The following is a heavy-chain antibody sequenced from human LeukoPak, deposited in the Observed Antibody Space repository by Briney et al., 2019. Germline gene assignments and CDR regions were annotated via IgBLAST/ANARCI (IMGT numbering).Heavy chain of an antibody. CDR3: ARDHSSSSEDY. J-gene: IGHJ4*02. V-gene: IGHV4-59*01. CDR2: LYYSGST. Sequence: SETLSLTCTVSGGSISSYYWTWIRQPPGKGLEWIGSLYYSGSTNYNPSLKSRVTISVDTSKNQFSLKLSSVTAADTAVYYCARDHSSSSEDYWGQGTLVTVSS. CDR1: GGSISSYY. D-gene: IGHD6-13*01.